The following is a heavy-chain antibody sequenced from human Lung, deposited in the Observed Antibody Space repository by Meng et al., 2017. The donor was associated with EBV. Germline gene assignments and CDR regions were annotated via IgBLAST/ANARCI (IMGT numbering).Heavy chain of an antibody. J-gene: IGHJ4*02. CDR3: ARGHGSGLYYRSFDF. CDR1: GGSISSSNW. V-gene: IGHV4-4*02. D-gene: IGHD3-10*01. CDR2: IYDGGNT. Sequence: EAGHGMVKPSGTLSPTCVVSGGSISSSNWCSGVRQPHRQGLEWIGEIYDGGNTNYNPSLKSRVTISVDKSKNQFFLKVVSVTAVDAAVYYCARGHGSGLYYRSFDFWGQGTLVTVSS.